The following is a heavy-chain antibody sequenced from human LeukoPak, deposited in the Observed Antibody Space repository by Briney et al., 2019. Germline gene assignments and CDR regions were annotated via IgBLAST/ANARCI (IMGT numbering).Heavy chain of an antibody. CDR1: GFTFSSYW. J-gene: IGHJ3*02. Sequence: GGSLRLSCAASGFTFSSYWMHWVRQAPGKGLVWVSRIKSDGSSATYADSVKGRFTISRDNAKNTLYLQMNSLRAEDTAVYYCASSSILTAYSAFDIWGQGTMVTVSS. D-gene: IGHD3-9*01. CDR2: IKSDGSSA. V-gene: IGHV3-74*01. CDR3: ASSSILTAYSAFDI.